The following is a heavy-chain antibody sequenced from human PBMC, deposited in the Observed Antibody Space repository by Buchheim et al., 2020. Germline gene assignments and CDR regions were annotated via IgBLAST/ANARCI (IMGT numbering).Heavy chain of an antibody. J-gene: IGHJ4*02. Sequence: QLQLQESGPGLVKPSETLSLTCTVSGGSITSSSYYWGWIRQPPGKGLEWIGSINYSGTTYYNPSLKRRLTISVDTPKNQFSLKLSSVTTADTAVYYCARRRTAMVDFWGQGTL. D-gene: IGHD5-18*01. V-gene: IGHV4-39*01. CDR2: INYSGTT. CDR1: GGSITSSSYY. CDR3: ARRRTAMVDF.